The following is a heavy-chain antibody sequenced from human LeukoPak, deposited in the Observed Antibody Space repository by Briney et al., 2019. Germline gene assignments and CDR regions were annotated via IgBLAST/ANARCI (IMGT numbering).Heavy chain of an antibody. J-gene: IGHJ4*02. V-gene: IGHV3-74*01. CDR3: ARDPKNNYFVY. CDR1: GFTFSTYW. Sequence: GGSLRLSCAASGFTFSTYWMHWVRQAPGKGLVWVSRINTDGSSTTYADSVKGRFTLSRDNARNTLFLQMNSLRAEDTAVYYCARDPKNNYFVYWGQGTLVTVSS. CDR2: INTDGSST.